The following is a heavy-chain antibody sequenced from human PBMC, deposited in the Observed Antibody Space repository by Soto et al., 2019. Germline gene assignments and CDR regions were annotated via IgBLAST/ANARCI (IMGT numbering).Heavy chain of an antibody. V-gene: IGHV1-2*02. CDR3: AKGGAIVAAGTRVYLYNAMDV. Sequence: ASVKVSCKASGYTFTGYYVHWVRQAPGQGLEWMGWINPNSGDTYLAQRFQGRVTMSRDTSIGTAYMELRGLTSDDTAEYYCAKGGAIVAAGTRVYLYNAMDVWGQGNTVTVSS. CDR2: INPNSGDT. CDR1: GYTFTGYY. D-gene: IGHD1-26*01. J-gene: IGHJ6*02.